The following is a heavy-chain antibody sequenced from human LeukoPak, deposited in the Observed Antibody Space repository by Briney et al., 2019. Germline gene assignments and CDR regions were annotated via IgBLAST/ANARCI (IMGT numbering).Heavy chain of an antibody. CDR2: ISAYNGNT. CDR3: AREQYDFWSGYYRDYYYGMDV. D-gene: IGHD3-3*01. CDR1: GYTFTSYG. Sequence: GASVKVSCKASGYTFTSYGISWVRQAPGQGLEWMGWISAYNGNTNYAQKLQGRVTMTTDTSTSTAYMELRSLRSEDTAVYYCAREQYDFWSGYYRDYYYGMDVWGQGTTVTVSS. J-gene: IGHJ6*02. V-gene: IGHV1-18*01.